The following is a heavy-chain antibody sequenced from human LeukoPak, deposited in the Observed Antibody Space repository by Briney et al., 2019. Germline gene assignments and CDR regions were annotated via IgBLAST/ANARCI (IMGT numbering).Heavy chain of an antibody. CDR1: GFTFSRYS. Sequence: PGGSLRFSCAGSGFTFSRYSMNWVRQAPGKGLEWVSSISSSSSYIYYADSMKGRFTISRDNARNSLYLQMNSLRADDTAVYYCARGYSNYGYVFDIWGQGTMVTVSS. J-gene: IGHJ3*02. V-gene: IGHV3-21*01. CDR3: ARGYSNYGYVFDI. D-gene: IGHD2/OR15-2a*01. CDR2: ISSSSSYI.